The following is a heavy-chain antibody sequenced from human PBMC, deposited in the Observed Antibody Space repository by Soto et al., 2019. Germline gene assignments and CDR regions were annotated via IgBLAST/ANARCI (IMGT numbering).Heavy chain of an antibody. CDR1: GFTFSTFG. CDR2: ISYDGNRK. CDR3: AKPALELDTSGNFYFDI. J-gene: IGHJ4*02. Sequence: LRLSCAASGFTFSTFGMHWVRQAPGKGLEWVAAISYDGNRKYYPDSVKGRFTISRDNSKNTLYLQMSSLRAEDTAVYYCAKPALELDTSGNFYFDIWGQGTLVTVSS. D-gene: IGHD3-22*01. V-gene: IGHV3-30*18.